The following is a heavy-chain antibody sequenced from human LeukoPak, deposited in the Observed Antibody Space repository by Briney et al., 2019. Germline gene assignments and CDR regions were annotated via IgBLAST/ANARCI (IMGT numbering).Heavy chain of an antibody. CDR3: ARDGVVVNDC. J-gene: IGHJ4*02. Sequence: GGSLRLSCAASGFTFSRHVMHWVRQAPGKGPEWVAVISNDGSIKYYADSVKGRFTISRDNSKNTLYLQMNSLRAEDTAVYYCARDGVVVNDCWGQGTLVTVSS. CDR2: ISNDGSIK. D-gene: IGHD2-15*01. CDR1: GFTFSRHV. V-gene: IGHV3-30*04.